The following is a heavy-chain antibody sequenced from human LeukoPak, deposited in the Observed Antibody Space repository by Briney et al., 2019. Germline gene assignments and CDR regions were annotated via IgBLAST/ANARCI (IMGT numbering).Heavy chain of an antibody. CDR1: GGSFSGYY. CDR3: ARGPRIAVAGRRRWFDP. Sequence: PSETLSPTCAVYGGSFSGYYWSCIRQPPGKGLEWIGEINHSGSTNYNPSLKSRVTISVDTSNYQFSLKLSSVTAADTAVYYCARGPRIAVAGRRRWFDPLGQ. CDR2: INHSGST. D-gene: IGHD6-19*01. J-gene: IGHJ5*02. V-gene: IGHV4-34*01.